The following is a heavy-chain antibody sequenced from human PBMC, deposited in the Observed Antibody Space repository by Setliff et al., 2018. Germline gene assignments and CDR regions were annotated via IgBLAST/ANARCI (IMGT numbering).Heavy chain of an antibody. CDR3: ARVSGFLYVDV. Sequence: SETLSLTCTVSGASINSLSWWSWIRQHPGKGLEWIGYIYYSGSTYYNPSLKSRVTISVDTSKNQFSLKLTSVTAADTAVYYCARVSGFLYVDVWGKGTTVTVSS. D-gene: IGHD3-3*01. CDR2: IYYSGST. CDR1: GASINSLSW. J-gene: IGHJ6*03. V-gene: IGHV4-31*03.